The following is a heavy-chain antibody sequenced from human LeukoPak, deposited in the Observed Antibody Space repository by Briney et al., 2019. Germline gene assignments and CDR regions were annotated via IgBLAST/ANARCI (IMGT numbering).Heavy chain of an antibody. Sequence: GGSLRLSCAASGFIFSPYAMSWVRQAPGKGLEWVSYISSSSSTIYYADSVKGRFTISRDNAKNSLYLQMNSLRAEDTAVYYCARDAGYSSSWFGYWGQGTLVTVSS. CDR2: ISSSSSTI. CDR1: GFIFSPYA. J-gene: IGHJ4*02. D-gene: IGHD6-13*01. CDR3: ARDAGYSSSWFGY. V-gene: IGHV3-48*01.